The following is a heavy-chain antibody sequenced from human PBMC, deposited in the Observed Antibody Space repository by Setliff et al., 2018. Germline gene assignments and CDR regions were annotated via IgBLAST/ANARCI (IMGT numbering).Heavy chain of an antibody. CDR1: GGSLSGYY. V-gene: IGHV4-34*01. CDR3: VRDRTAYSYGLDV. J-gene: IGHJ6*02. CDR2: IDHSGRT. Sequence: SETLSLTCAVYGGSLSGYYWTWIRQPPGKGLEWIGEIDHSGRTNYNPSLRSRVTISLDTSKQQFSLNLRSVTAADAAVYYCVRDRTAYSYGLDVWGQGTTVTVSS. D-gene: IGHD5-18*01.